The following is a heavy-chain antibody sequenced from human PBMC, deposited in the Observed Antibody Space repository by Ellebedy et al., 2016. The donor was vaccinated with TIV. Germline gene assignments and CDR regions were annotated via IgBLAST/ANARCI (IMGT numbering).Heavy chain of an antibody. Sequence: SVKVSCXASGYTFTSYDINWVRQAPGQGLEWMGRIIPLLGIANYAQKFQGRVTIIADKSTSTAYMELSSLRFEDTAVYYCARVDRYDDFDIWGQGTMVTVSS. V-gene: IGHV1-69*04. D-gene: IGHD5/OR15-5a*01. CDR2: IIPLLGIA. CDR1: GYTFTSYD. CDR3: ARVDRYDDFDI. J-gene: IGHJ3*02.